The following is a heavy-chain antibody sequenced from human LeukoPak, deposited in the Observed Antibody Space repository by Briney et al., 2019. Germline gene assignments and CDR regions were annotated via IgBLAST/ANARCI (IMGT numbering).Heavy chain of an antibody. D-gene: IGHD5-24*01. CDR1: GFTFSSYW. V-gene: IGHV3-7*03. CDR2: IKHDGSEK. Sequence: PGGSLRLSCAASGFTFSSYWMSWVRQAPGKGLEWVANIKHDGSEKYYVDSVKGRFTISRDNAKDSLYLQMNSLRAQDTALYYCARWMSGSNWGFDHWGQGTLVTVSS. J-gene: IGHJ4*02. CDR3: ARWMSGSNWGFDH.